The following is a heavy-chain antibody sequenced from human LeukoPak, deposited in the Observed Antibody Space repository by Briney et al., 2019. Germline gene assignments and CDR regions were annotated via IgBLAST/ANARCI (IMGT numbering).Heavy chain of an antibody. D-gene: IGHD6-19*01. CDR3: AREGSGWYGNFDY. CDR1: GYTFTDYY. V-gene: IGHV1-2*02. Sequence: ASVKVSCKASGYTFTDYYMHWVRQAPGQGLEWMGWINPKSGGRNYAQKFQGRVTMTRDTSISTAYMEVSRLRSDDTAVFYCAREGSGWYGNFDYWGQGTLVTVSS. J-gene: IGHJ4*02. CDR2: INPKSGGR.